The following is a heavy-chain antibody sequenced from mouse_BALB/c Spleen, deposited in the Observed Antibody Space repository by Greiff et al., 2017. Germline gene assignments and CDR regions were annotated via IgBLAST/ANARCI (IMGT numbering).Heavy chain of an antibody. CDR2: ISYDGSN. Sequence: VQLQQSGPGLVKPSQSLSLTCSVTGYSITSGYYWNWIRQFPGNKLEWMGYISYDGSNNYNPSLKNRISITRDTSKNQFFLKLNSVTTEDTATYYCAREYGKEGAMDYWGQGTSVTVSS. J-gene: IGHJ4*01. CDR1: GYSITSGYY. D-gene: IGHD2-10*02. V-gene: IGHV3-6*02. CDR3: AREYGKEGAMDY.